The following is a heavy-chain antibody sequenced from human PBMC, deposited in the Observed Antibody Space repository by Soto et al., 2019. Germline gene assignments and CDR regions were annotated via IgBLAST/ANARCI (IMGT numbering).Heavy chain of an antibody. CDR1: GYTFTSYA. D-gene: IGHD2-2*01. CDR3: RAAEKSSTATYYFDY. Sequence: ASVKVSCKASGYTFTSYAMHWVRQAPGQRLEWMGWINAGNGNTKYSQKFQGRVTITRDTSASTAYMELSSLRSEDTAVYYCRAAEKSSTATYYFDYWGQGTLVTVSS. J-gene: IGHJ4*02. CDR2: INAGNGNT. V-gene: IGHV1-3*01.